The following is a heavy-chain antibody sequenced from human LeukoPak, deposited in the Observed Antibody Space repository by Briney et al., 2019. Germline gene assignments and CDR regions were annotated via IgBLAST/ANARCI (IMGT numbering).Heavy chain of an antibody. J-gene: IGHJ4*02. CDR3: AKNSGYNWQYFFDY. D-gene: IGHD6-25*01. CDR2: IDGGGGPT. CDR1: GFTFRNYD. V-gene: IGHV3-23*01. Sequence: GSLRLSCAASGFTFRNYDMSWVRQAPGKELQWVSVIDGGGGPTYYADSVKGRFTIYRDNSKNTLYLKMNSLRAEDVAVYFCAKNSGYNWQYFFDYWGQGTLVTVSS.